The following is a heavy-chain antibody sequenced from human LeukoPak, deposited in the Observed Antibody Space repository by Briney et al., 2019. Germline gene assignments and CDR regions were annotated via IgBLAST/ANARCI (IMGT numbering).Heavy chain of an antibody. J-gene: IGHJ4*02. CDR2: ISSSSSTI. CDR1: GFTFSDYY. CDR3: ASYYGSGSYYNVVDY. Sequence: GGSLRLSCAASGFTFSDYYMSWVRQAPGKGLEWVSYISSSSSTIYYADSVKGRFTISRDNAKNSLYPQMNSLRAEDTAMYYCASYYGSGSYYNVVDYWGQGTLVTVSS. D-gene: IGHD3-10*01. V-gene: IGHV3-11*04.